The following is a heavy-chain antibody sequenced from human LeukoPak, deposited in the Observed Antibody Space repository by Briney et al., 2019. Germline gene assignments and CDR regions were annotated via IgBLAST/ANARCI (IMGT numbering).Heavy chain of an antibody. CDR2: INSDGSST. D-gene: IGHD2-2*01. V-gene: IGHV3-74*01. J-gene: IGHJ5*02. Sequence: GGPLRLSCAASGFTFSSYWMHWVRQAPGKGLVWVSRINSDGSSTSYADSVKGRFTISRDNAKNTLYLQMNSLRAEDTAVYYCASLGYCSSTSCSNWFDPWGQGTLVTVSS. CDR3: ASLGYCSSTSCSNWFDP. CDR1: GFTFSSYW.